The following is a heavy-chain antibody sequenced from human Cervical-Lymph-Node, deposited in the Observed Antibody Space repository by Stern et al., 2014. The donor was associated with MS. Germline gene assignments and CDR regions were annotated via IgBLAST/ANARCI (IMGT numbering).Heavy chain of an antibody. J-gene: IGHJ4*02. CDR2: IFPVDSDI. Sequence: EVQLVQSGPEVKRPGESLKISCQASGYTFTSYWIGWVRQMPGKGLEWIAVIFPVDSDIRYSPSFQGQVTISADKSSSTADLQWNNLKAADTAIYYCARQRYFDYWGQGTLVTVSS. V-gene: IGHV5-51*01. CDR1: GYTFTSYW. CDR3: ARQRYFDY.